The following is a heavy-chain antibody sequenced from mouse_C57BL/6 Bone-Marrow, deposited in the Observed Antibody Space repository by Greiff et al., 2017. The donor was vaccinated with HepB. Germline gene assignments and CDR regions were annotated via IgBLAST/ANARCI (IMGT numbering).Heavy chain of an antibody. J-gene: IGHJ3*01. CDR1: GYTFTSYG. V-gene: IGHV1-81*01. D-gene: IGHD4-1*01. CDR2: IYPRSGNT. Sequence: VKLVESGAELARPGASVKLSCKASGYTFTSYGISWVKQRTGQGLEWIGEIYPRSGNTYYNEKFKGKATLTADKSSSTAYMELRSLTSEDSAVYFCARPPGTAFAYWGQGTLVTVSA. CDR3: ARPPGTAFAY.